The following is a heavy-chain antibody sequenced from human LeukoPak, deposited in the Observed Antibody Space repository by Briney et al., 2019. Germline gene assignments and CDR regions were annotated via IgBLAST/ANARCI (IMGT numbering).Heavy chain of an antibody. CDR3: ARDSDGVLDY. Sequence: PGGSLRLSCGASGFTFTTYWMAWVRQAPGKGLEWVANIKQDGSEKYYVGSVRGRFTISRDHAENSLYLQMNSLRAEDTAVYYCARDSDGVLDYWGQGTLVTVSS. D-gene: IGHD3-10*01. J-gene: IGHJ4*02. V-gene: IGHV3-7*04. CDR1: GFTFTTYW. CDR2: IKQDGSEK.